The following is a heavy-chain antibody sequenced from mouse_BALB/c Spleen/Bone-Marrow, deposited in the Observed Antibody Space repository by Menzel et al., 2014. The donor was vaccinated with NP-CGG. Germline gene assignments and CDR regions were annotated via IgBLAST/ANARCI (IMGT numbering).Heavy chain of an antibody. J-gene: IGHJ1*01. D-gene: IGHD1-2*01. V-gene: IGHV14-3*02. CDR1: GFNIKDTY. CDR2: IDPANGNT. CDR3: ARGGTTAMWYFDV. Sequence: EVQLQQSGAELVKPGASVKLSCTASGFNIKDTYMHWVKQRPEQGLEWIGRIDPANGNTKYDPKFQGKATITADTSSNTAYLQLSSLTSEDTAVYYCARGGTTAMWYFDVWGAGTTVTVSS.